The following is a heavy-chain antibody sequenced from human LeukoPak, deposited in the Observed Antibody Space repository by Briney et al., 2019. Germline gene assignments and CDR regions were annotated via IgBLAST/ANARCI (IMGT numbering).Heavy chain of an antibody. CDR1: GFTFSSYG. CDR2: ISYDGSNK. J-gene: IGHJ6*02. CDR3: AKDRLSRYYYYGMDV. V-gene: IGHV3-30*18. D-gene: IGHD3-16*02. Sequence: GGSLRLSCAASGFTFSSYGMHWVRQAPGKGLEWVAVISYDGSNKYYADSVKGRFTISRDNSKNTLYLQMNSLRAEDTAVYYCAKDRLSRYYYYGMDVWGQGTTVTVSS.